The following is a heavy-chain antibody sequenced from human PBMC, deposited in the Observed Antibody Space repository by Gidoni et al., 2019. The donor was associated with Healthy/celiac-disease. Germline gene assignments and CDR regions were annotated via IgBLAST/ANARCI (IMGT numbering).Heavy chain of an antibody. CDR1: GGSISSSSYY. Sequence: QLQLQESGPGLVKPSETLSLTCTVPGGSISSSSYYWGWIRQPPGKGLEWIGSIYYSGSTYYNPSLKSRVTISVDTSKNQFSLKLSSVTAADTAVYYCARHKVVRNWNDWDVLSADLDYWGRGTLVTVSS. V-gene: IGHV4-39*01. J-gene: IGHJ4*02. D-gene: IGHD1-1*01. CDR3: ARHKVVRNWNDWDVLSADLDY. CDR2: IYYSGST.